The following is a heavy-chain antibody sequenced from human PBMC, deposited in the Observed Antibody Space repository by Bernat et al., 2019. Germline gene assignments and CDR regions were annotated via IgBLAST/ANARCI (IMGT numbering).Heavy chain of an antibody. Sequence: QVQLQQWGAGLLKPSETLSLTCAVYGGSFSGYYWSWIRQPPGKGLEWIGEINHSGSTNYNPSLKSRVTISVDTSKNQFSLKLSSVSAAETAVYYCARGGSSYYYGSGSSGDAFDIWGQGTMVTVSS. V-gene: IGHV4-34*01. CDR1: GGSFSGYY. J-gene: IGHJ3*02. D-gene: IGHD3-10*01. CDR3: ARGGSSYYYGSGSSGDAFDI. CDR2: INHSGST.